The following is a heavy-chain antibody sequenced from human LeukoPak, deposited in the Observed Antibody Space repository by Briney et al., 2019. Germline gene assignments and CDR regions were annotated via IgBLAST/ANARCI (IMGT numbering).Heavy chain of an antibody. D-gene: IGHD3-9*01. CDR3: AREGTLFLDY. Sequence: PSETLSLTCAVSGGSLSRGGYSWTWIRQPPGKGVEWIGCIYDSGTTYYTPSPKSRATILLDRSKNPFSLKVTSVTAADTAVYFCAREGTLFLDYWGQGILVTVSS. CDR2: IYDSGTT. CDR1: GGSLSRGGYS. V-gene: IGHV4-30-2*01. J-gene: IGHJ4*02.